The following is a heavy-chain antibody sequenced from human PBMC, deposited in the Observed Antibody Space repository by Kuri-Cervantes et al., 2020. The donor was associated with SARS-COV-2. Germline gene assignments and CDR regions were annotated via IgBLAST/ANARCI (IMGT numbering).Heavy chain of an antibody. CDR2: IYHSGST. CDR3: ARQGGDNYDAFDI. CDR1: GYSLSSGYY. Sequence: GSLRLSCGVSGYSLSSGYYWGWIRQPPGRGLEWIGSIYHSGSTYYNPSLKSQVTISVDTSKNQFSLKLSSVTAADTAVYYCARQGGDNYDAFDIWGQGTMVTVSS. D-gene: IGHD5-24*01. J-gene: IGHJ3*02. V-gene: IGHV4-38-2*01.